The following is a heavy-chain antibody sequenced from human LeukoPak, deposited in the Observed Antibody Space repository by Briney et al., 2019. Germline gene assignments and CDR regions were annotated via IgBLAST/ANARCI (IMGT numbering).Heavy chain of an antibody. CDR1: GFTFSSYN. CDR3: ARAGVCTTTSCDGGIDY. CDR2: ISTTSNYI. D-gene: IGHD2-2*01. V-gene: IGHV3-21*06. Sequence: PGGSLRLSCAASGFTFSSYNMKWVRQAPGKGLEWVSFISTTSNYIYYADSVKGRFTISRDNAKNSLCLQMNSLRGEDAALYYCARAGVCTTTSCDGGIDYWGQGTLVTVSS. J-gene: IGHJ4*02.